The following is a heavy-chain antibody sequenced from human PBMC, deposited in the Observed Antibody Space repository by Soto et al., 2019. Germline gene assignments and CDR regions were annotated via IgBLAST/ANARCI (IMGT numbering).Heavy chain of an antibody. CDR2: IIPVFQTA. CDR3: ARGGSGYTWFNEF. Sequence: QEQLVQSGAEVKKPGSSVKVSCKASGGLFSSYPISWVRQVPGQGLEWVGGIIPVFQTAYYTQRFQGRVTITADESTNTAYMELSSLRSEDTAIYYCARGGSGYTWFNEFWGQGTLVTVSS. V-gene: IGHV1-69*01. D-gene: IGHD3-22*01. CDR1: GGLFSSYP. J-gene: IGHJ4*02.